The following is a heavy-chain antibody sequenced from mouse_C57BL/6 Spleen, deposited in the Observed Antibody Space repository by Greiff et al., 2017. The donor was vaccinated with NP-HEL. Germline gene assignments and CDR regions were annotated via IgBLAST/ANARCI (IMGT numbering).Heavy chain of an antibody. J-gene: IGHJ2*01. CDR3: AMVTTGYYFDY. Sequence: QVQLQQPGAELVRPGSSVKLSCKASGYTFTSYWMHWVKQRPIQGLEWIGNIYPSDSETHYNQKFKDKATLTVDKSSSTAYMQLSSLTSEDSAVYYCAMVTTGYYFDYWGQGTTLKVSS. D-gene: IGHD2-2*01. V-gene: IGHV1-52*01. CDR2: IYPSDSET. CDR1: GYTFTSYW.